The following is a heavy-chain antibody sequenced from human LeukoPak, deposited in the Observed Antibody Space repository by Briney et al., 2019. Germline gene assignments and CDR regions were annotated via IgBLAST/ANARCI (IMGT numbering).Heavy chain of an antibody. J-gene: IGHJ4*02. V-gene: IGHV4-4*07. CDR3: ARESAGRGTGVWFGEFYYFDY. Sequence: SETLSLTCTVSGNSFGDYYWSWIRQPAGKGLEWIGRIYTSGSTTYNPSLKSRVTMSVDTSKSQFSLNLMSVTAADTAVYYCARESAGRGTGVWFGEFYYFDYWGQGTLVTVSS. D-gene: IGHD3-10*01. CDR2: IYTSGST. CDR1: GNSFGDYY.